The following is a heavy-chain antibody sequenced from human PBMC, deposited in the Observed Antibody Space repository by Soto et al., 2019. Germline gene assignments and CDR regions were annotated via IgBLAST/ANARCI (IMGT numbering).Heavy chain of an antibody. CDR3: ARGGRRSGSYADAFDI. CDR1: GFTFSSYW. V-gene: IGHV3-7*03. J-gene: IGHJ3*02. D-gene: IGHD1-26*01. Sequence: EVQLVESGGGLVQPGGSLRLSCAASGFTFSSYWMSWVGQAPGKGLGWVANIKEEGSEKYYVDSVKGRFTISRDNAKNSLSLQMNSLKSDDTAVYYCARGGRRSGSYADAFDIWGQGTMVTVSS. CDR2: IKEEGSEK.